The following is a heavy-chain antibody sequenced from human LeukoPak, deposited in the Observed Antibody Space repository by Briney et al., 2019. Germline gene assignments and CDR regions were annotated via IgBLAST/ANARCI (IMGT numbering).Heavy chain of an antibody. Sequence: PSETLSLTCTVSGGSISSYYWSWIRQPPGKGLEWIGYIYYSGSTYYNPSLKSRVTISIDTSNYQFSLRLSSVTAADTAVYYCARVGYYGSGSCDYWGQGTLVTVSS. J-gene: IGHJ4*02. CDR3: ARVGYYGSGSCDY. CDR1: GGSISSYY. V-gene: IGHV4-59*12. CDR2: IYYSGST. D-gene: IGHD3-10*01.